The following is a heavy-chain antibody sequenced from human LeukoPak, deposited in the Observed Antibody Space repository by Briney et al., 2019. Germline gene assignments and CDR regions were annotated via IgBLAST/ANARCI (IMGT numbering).Heavy chain of an antibody. CDR1: GFTFSSYA. CDR3: ARDRPRRNSGYDYYYGMDV. D-gene: IGHD5-12*01. J-gene: IGHJ6*04. V-gene: IGHV3-30*04. Sequence: PGASLRLSCAASGFTFSSYAMHWVRQAPGKGLEWVAVISYDGSNKYYADSVKGRFTVSRDNSKNTLYLQMNSLRAEDTAVYYCARDRPRRNSGYDYYYGMDVWGKGTTVTVSS. CDR2: ISYDGSNK.